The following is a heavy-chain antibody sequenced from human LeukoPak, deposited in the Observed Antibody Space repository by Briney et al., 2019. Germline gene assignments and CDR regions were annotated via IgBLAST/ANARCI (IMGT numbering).Heavy chain of an antibody. J-gene: IGHJ6*02. CDR3: ARGSGGYGMDV. D-gene: IGHD6-19*01. Sequence: PGGSLRLSCAASGFTFSSYGMHWVRQAPGKGLEWVAVIWYDGSNKYYADSVKGRFTISRDNSKNTLYLQMNSLRAEDTAVYYCARGSGGYGMDVWGQGTTVTVSS. V-gene: IGHV3-33*01. CDR2: IWYDGSNK. CDR1: GFTFSSYG.